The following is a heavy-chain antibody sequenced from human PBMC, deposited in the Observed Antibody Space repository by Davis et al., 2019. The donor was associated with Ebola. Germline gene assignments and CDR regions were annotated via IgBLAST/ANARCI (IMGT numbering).Heavy chain of an antibody. CDR2: INSDGSST. CDR3: AKDRALYYGSGSYYPPLIDY. J-gene: IGHJ4*02. D-gene: IGHD3-10*01. CDR1: GFTFSSYW. V-gene: IGHV3-74*01. Sequence: GESLKISCAASGFTFSSYWMHWVRQAPGKGLVWVSRINSDGSSTSYADSVKGRFTISRDNSKNTLYLQMNSLRAEDTAVYYCAKDRALYYGSGSYYPPLIDYWGQGTLVTVSS.